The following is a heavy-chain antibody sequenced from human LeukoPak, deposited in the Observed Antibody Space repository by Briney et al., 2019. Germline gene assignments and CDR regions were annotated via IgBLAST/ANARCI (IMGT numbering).Heavy chain of an antibody. J-gene: IGHJ4*02. V-gene: IGHV4-34*01. Sequence: PSETLSLTCAVYGGSFSGYYWSWIRQPPGMGLEWIGEINHSGSTNYNPSLKSRVTISVDTSKNQFSLKLSSVTAADTAVYYCARNPAYSSGWGDFDYWGQGTLVTVSS. CDR1: GGSFSGYY. CDR3: ARNPAYSSGWGDFDY. CDR2: INHSGST. D-gene: IGHD6-19*01.